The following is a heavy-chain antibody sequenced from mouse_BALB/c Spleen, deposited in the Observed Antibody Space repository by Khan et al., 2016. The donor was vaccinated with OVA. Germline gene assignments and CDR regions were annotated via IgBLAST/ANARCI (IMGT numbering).Heavy chain of an antibody. J-gene: IGHJ2*01. CDR2: INPGTNNT. V-gene: IGHV1-76*01. D-gene: IGHD3-2*02. CDR1: GYIFTSYW. CDR3: AREEALYYFDY. Sequence: QVQLKESGAELVRPGASVKLSCKTSGYIFTSYWIHWVKQRPGQGLEWIARINPGTNNTYYNEKLKDKATLTADKSSSTAYMQLSSLKSEDSAVYFCAREEALYYFDYWGQGTTLTVSS.